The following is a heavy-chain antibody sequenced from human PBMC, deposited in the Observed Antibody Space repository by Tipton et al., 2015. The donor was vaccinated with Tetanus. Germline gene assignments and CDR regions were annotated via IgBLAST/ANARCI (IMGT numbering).Heavy chain of an antibody. CDR2: MSYDESHE. CDR1: GFTFRRYN. Sequence: SLRLSCIASGFTFRRYNMNWVRQAPGKGLEWVATMSYDESHEYYASSVKGRFTISRDNSRNTVYLKMNSLRAEDTSVYFCTRDLFPQTGYYFDDESEVAPGGQGTLFTVSS. CDR3: TRDLFPQTGYYFDDESEVAP. D-gene: IGHD3-9*01. J-gene: IGHJ5*02. V-gene: IGHV3-30*04.